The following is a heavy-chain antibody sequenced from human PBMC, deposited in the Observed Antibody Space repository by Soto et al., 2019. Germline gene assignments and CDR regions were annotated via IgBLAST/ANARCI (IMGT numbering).Heavy chain of an antibody. V-gene: IGHV3-74*01. J-gene: IGHJ4*02. Sequence: EVQLEESGGGLVQRGGSLRLSCAASGFTFNSYWMHWVRQAPGMGLAWVSRVNSDGSDTVYADSVKGRFTISRDNAKNMVYLQMSSMRDDDSGVYHCAREKAGGFFDYWGQGALVIVSS. CDR2: VNSDGSDT. CDR1: GFTFNSYW. CDR3: AREKAGGFFDY.